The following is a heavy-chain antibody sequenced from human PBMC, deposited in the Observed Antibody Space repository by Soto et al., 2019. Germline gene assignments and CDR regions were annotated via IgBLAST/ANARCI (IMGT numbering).Heavy chain of an antibody. Sequence: PSETLSLTCTVSGGSISSYYWSWIRQPPGKGLEWIGCIYYSGSTNYNPSLKSRVTISVDTSNNQFSLKLSSVTAADTAVYYCVRVKSSGYHNWFDPWGQGTLVTVSS. CDR1: GGSISSYY. CDR2: IYYSGST. V-gene: IGHV4-59*08. CDR3: VRVKSSGYHNWFDP. J-gene: IGHJ5*02. D-gene: IGHD3-22*01.